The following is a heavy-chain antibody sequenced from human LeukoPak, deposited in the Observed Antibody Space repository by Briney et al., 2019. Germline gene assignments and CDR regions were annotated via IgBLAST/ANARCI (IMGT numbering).Heavy chain of an antibody. CDR3: AEDFLTGYTSGDY. CDR1: GFTFSSYE. V-gene: IGHV3-48*03. Sequence: QPGGSLRLSCAASGFTFSSYEMNWARHAPGKGLEWVSYISSSGSTIYYADSVKGRFTISRDNAKNSLYLQMNSLRAEDTAVYYCAEDFLTGYTSGDYWGQGTLVTVSS. D-gene: IGHD3-9*01. CDR2: ISSSGSTI. J-gene: IGHJ4*02.